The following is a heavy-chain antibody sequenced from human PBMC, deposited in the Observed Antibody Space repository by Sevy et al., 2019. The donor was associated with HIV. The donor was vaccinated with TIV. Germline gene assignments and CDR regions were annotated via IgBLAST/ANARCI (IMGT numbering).Heavy chain of an antibody. D-gene: IGHD6-19*01. Sequence: ASVKVSCKASGYTFTGYYMHWVRQAPGQGLEWMGWINPNSGGTNYAQKFQGRVTMTRDTSISTAYMGLSRLRSDDTAVYYCARDGRNTGIAVAGGDVWGQGTTVTVSS. CDR1: GYTFTGYY. CDR3: ARDGRNTGIAVAGGDV. CDR2: INPNSGGT. J-gene: IGHJ6*02. V-gene: IGHV1-2*02.